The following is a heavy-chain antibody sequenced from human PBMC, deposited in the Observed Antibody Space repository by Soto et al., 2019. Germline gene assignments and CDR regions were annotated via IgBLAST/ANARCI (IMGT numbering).Heavy chain of an antibody. J-gene: IGHJ4*02. CDR1: GYTLTELS. CDR2: FDPEDGET. V-gene: IGHV1-24*01. D-gene: IGHD3-22*01. CDR3: ATNYYDSSGYFAY. Sequence: ASVKVSCKVSGYTLTELSMHWVRQAPGKGLEWMGGFDPEDGETIYAQKFQGRATMTEDTSTDTAYMELSSLRSEDTAVYYCATNYYDSSGYFAYWGQGTLVTVSS.